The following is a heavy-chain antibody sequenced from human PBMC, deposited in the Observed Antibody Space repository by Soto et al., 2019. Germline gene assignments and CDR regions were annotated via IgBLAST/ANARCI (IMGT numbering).Heavy chain of an antibody. CDR3: ARGTGEPFGDLGGADY. D-gene: IGHD4-17*01. Sequence: QVQLVQSGAEVKKPGASVKVSCEASGYTFTKYDINWVRQASGQGLEWVGWMNPNSGHTGYAQIFQGRVTMTMTTSIRTAYMELSSLRSEDAAVYYCARGTGEPFGDLGGADYWGQGTLVTVSS. J-gene: IGHJ4*02. CDR2: MNPNSGHT. V-gene: IGHV1-8*01. CDR1: GYTFTKYD.